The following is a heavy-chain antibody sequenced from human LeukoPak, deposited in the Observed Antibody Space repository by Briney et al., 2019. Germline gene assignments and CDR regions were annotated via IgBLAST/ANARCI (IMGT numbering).Heavy chain of an antibody. J-gene: IGHJ5*02. Sequence: ASVKVSCKASGYTFTSYDINWVRQATGQGLEWMGWMNPNSGNTGYAQKLQGRVTMTTDTSTSTAYMELRSLRSDDTAVYYCARVPIRGGVVDPWGQGTLVTVSS. V-gene: IGHV1-8*01. CDR3: ARVPIRGGVVDP. CDR1: GYTFTSYD. D-gene: IGHD3-10*01. CDR2: MNPNSGNT.